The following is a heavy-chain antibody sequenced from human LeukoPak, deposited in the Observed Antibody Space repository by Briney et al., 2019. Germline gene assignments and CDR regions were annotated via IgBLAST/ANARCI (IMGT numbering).Heavy chain of an antibody. V-gene: IGHV3-30*02. CDR3: ARDGYYDFWSGYYFSGNYYFDY. J-gene: IGHJ4*02. CDR1: GFTFSSYG. CDR2: IRYDGSNK. D-gene: IGHD3-3*01. Sequence: GGSLRLSCAASGFTFSSYGMHWVRQAPGKGLEWVAFIRYDGSNKYYADSVKGRFTISRDNSKNTLYLQMNSLRAEDTAVYYCARDGYYDFWSGYYFSGNYYFDYWGQGTLVTVSS.